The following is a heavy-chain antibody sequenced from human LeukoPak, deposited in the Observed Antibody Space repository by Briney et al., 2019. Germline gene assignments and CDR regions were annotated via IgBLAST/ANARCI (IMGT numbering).Heavy chain of an antibody. Sequence: PGGSLRLSCAASGFTFSSYGMSWVRQAPGKGLEWVSAISGSGGSTYYADSVKGRFTISRDNSKNTLYLQMNSLRAEDTAVYYCAKDLKYYDSSGYYHHPPPLFDYWGQGTLVTASS. CDR2: ISGSGGST. D-gene: IGHD3-22*01. CDR1: GFTFSSYG. V-gene: IGHV3-23*01. J-gene: IGHJ4*02. CDR3: AKDLKYYDSSGYYHHPPPLFDY.